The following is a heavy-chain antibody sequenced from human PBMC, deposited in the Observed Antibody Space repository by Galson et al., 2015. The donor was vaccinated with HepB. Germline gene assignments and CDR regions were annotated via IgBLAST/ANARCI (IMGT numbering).Heavy chain of an antibody. CDR2: FNPNSGNT. CDR3: TRVGSTMLRGVTGRWFDP. CDR1: GYTFTDYF. D-gene: IGHD3-10*01. Sequence: SVKVSCKASGYTFTDYFLHWVRQAPGQGLEWMGWFNPNSGNTNYTQKFQGRVTMTRDTSISTAYMELDRLKSDDTAVYYCTRVGSTMLRGVTGRWFDPWGQGTLVTVSS. V-gene: IGHV1-2*02. J-gene: IGHJ5*02.